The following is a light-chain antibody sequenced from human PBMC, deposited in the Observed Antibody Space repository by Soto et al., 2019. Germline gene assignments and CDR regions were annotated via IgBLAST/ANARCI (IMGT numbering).Light chain of an antibody. CDR3: QHLSSYPLT. Sequence: DIQLTQSPSFLSASVGDRVTITCRASQGISSYLAWYHQKPGKAPKLLIYDASTLQSGVPSRFSGSGSATEFSLTISSLQPEDLGTYFFQHLSSYPLTFGGGTKGEIK. CDR1: QGISSY. J-gene: IGKJ4*01. V-gene: IGKV1-9*01. CDR2: DAS.